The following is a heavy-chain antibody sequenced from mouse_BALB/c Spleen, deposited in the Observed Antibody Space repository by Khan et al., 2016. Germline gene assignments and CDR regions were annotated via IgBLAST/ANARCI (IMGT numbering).Heavy chain of an antibody. J-gene: IGHJ2*01. Sequence: QVQLQQSGAELVRPGSSVKISCKASGYAFSSYWMNWVKQRPGQGLEWIGQIYPGEVDTNYNGKFKGKATLTADKSSSTAYMQLSSLTAEDSAVYFCARYYGSSYYFDYWGQGTTLTVSS. D-gene: IGHD1-1*01. V-gene: IGHV1-80*01. CDR1: GYAFSSYW. CDR2: IYPGEVDT. CDR3: ARYYGSSYYFDY.